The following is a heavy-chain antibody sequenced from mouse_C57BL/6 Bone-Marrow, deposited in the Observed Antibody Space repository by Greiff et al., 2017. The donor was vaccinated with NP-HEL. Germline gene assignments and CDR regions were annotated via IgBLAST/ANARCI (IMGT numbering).Heavy chain of an antibody. Sequence: QLQQSGAELVRPGASVTLSCKASGYTFTDYEMHWVKQTPVHGLEWIGAIDPETGGTAYNQKFKGKAILTADKSSSTAYMELRSLTSEDSAVYYCTRENYYGRWFDYWGQGTTLTVSS. J-gene: IGHJ2*01. CDR3: TRENYYGRWFDY. D-gene: IGHD1-1*01. CDR1: GYTFTDYE. V-gene: IGHV1-15*01. CDR2: IDPETGGT.